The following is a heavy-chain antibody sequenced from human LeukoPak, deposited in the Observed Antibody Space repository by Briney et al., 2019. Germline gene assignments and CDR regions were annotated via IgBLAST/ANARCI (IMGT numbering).Heavy chain of an antibody. V-gene: IGHV3-21*01. D-gene: IGHD3-3*01. Sequence: PGGSLRLSCAASGFTFSSYSMNWVRQAPGKGLEWVSSISSSSSYIYYADSVKGRFIISRDNAKNSLYLQMNSLRAEDTAVYYCARDRGYDFWSGYTVYGMDVWGQGTTVTVSS. J-gene: IGHJ6*02. CDR2: ISSSSSYI. CDR3: ARDRGYDFWSGYTVYGMDV. CDR1: GFTFSSYS.